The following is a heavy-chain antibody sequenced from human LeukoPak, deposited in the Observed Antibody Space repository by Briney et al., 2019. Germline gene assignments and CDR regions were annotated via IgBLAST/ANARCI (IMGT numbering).Heavy chain of an antibody. CDR2: ISYDGSNK. J-gene: IGHJ6*03. Sequence: PGGSLRLSCAASGFTFSSYAMHWVRQAPGKGLEWVAVISYDGSNKYYADSVKGRFTISRDNSKNTLYLQMNSLRAEDTAVYYCAREGGHYDILTGYATYYYYYYYMDVWGKGTMVTVSS. V-gene: IGHV3-30*04. CDR1: GFTFSSYA. D-gene: IGHD3-9*01. CDR3: AREGGHYDILTGYATYYYYYYYMDV.